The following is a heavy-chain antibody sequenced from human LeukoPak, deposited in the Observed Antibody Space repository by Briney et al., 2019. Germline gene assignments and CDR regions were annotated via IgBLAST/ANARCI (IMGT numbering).Heavy chain of an antibody. J-gene: IGHJ4*02. CDR2: ISYDGSNK. CDR3: ARDLSNCGGDCDRDY. Sequence: PGRSLRLSCAASGFTFSSYAMHWVRQAPGKGLEWVAVISYDGSNKYYPDSVKGRFTISRDNSKNTLYLQMNSLRAEDTAVYYCARDLSNCGGDCDRDYWGQGTLVTVSS. V-gene: IGHV3-30-3*01. CDR1: GFTFSSYA. D-gene: IGHD2-21*02.